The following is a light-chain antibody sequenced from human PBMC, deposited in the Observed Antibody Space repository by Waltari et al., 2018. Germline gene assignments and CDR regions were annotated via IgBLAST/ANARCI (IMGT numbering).Light chain of an antibody. V-gene: IGLV1-40*01. CDR1: SSNIGAGCD. J-gene: IGLJ2*01. Sequence: QSVLTQPPSVSGAPGQRVTISCTGSSSNIGAGCDVHWYQQLPGTAPKLLIYGNSHRPSGVPDRFSGSKSGTSASLAITGLQAEDEADYYCQSYDSSLSAVVFGGGTKLTVL. CDR2: GNS. CDR3: QSYDSSLSAVV.